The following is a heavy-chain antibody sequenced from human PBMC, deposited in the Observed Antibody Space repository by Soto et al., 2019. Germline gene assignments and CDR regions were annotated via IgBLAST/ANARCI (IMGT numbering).Heavy chain of an antibody. CDR3: ATVLIGATRHPDSDS. Sequence: SETLSLTCSVSGGSINNNNYYWAWIRQPPGKCLSWIASIYYDGSTYYNSSLKSRVTISRDTSKNHFSLRLTSMTAADTAVYYCATVLIGATRHPDSDSWGQGTLVTVYS. V-gene: IGHV4-39*02. D-gene: IGHD2-15*01. CDR2: IYYDGST. J-gene: IGHJ4*02. CDR1: GGSINNNNYY.